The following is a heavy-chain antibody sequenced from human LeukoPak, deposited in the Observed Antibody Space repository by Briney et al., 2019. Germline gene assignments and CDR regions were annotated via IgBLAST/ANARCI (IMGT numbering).Heavy chain of an antibody. D-gene: IGHD3-22*01. Sequence: GGSLRLSCTASGFTFGDYAMSWVRLAPGKGLEWVGFIRSKAYGGITEYAASVKGRFTISRDDSKSIAYLQMNSLKTEDTAVYYCTRDHDYYDSSGGDYWGQGTLVTVSS. J-gene: IGHJ4*02. CDR3: TRDHDYYDSSGGDY. CDR1: GFTFGDYA. CDR2: IRSKAYGGIT. V-gene: IGHV3-49*04.